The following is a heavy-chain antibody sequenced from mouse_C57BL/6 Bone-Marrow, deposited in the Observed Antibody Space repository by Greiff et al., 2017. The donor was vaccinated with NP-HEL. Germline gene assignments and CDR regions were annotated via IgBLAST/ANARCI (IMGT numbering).Heavy chain of an antibody. CDR2: INPGSGGT. V-gene: IGHV1-54*01. Sequence: QVQLQQSGAELVRPGTSVKVSCKASGYAFTNYLIEWVKQRPGQGLEWIGVINPGSGGTNYNEKFKGKATMTADKSSSTAYMQLRSLTSEDSAVYFCARNGGLRQDPWFAYWGQGTLVTVSA. CDR1: GYAFTNYL. J-gene: IGHJ3*01. D-gene: IGHD2-2*01. CDR3: ARNGGLRQDPWFAY.